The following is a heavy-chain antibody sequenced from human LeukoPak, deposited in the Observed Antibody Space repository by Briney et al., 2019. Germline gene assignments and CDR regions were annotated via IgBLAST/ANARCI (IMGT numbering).Heavy chain of an antibody. CDR3: ATQYYYDSSGYYGIFDY. CDR1: GFTFSRYG. V-gene: IGHV3-30*03. Sequence: GGSLRLSCAASGFTFSRYGMNWVGQAPGKGLEWVAVISYDGSNKYYADSVKGRFTISRDNSKNTLYLRMNSLRAEDTAVYYCATQYYYDSSGYYGIFDYWGQGTLVTVSS. D-gene: IGHD3-22*01. J-gene: IGHJ4*02. CDR2: ISYDGSNK.